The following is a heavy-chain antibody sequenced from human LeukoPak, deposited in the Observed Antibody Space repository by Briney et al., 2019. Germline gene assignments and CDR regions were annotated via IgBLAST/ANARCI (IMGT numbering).Heavy chain of an antibody. V-gene: IGHV3-30*04. J-gene: IGHJ4*02. D-gene: IGHD4-17*01. CDR3: ARDSYDYGDYGNSFDY. CDR1: GFTFRNFA. CDR2: ISYDGDYQ. Sequence: GRSLRLSCAASGFTFRNFAMHWVRQAPGKGLEWVAVISYDGDYQYYADSVKGRFTMSRDSSKNTVYLQMSSLRPEDTAVYYCARDSYDYGDYGNSFDYWGQGTLVTVSS.